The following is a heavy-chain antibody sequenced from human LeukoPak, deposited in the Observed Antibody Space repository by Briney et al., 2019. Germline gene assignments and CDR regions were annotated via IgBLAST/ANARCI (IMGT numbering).Heavy chain of an antibody. J-gene: IGHJ4*02. Sequence: GGPLRLSCVASGFAFSSYGMSWVRQAPGKGLVWVSAISGSGDRTYYADSVKGRFTISRDNPKNTLYLQLNSLRAEDTAVYYCAKIQVYFDYWGQGTLVTVSS. CDR3: AKIQVYFDY. CDR1: GFAFSSYG. V-gene: IGHV3-23*01. CDR2: ISGSGDRT.